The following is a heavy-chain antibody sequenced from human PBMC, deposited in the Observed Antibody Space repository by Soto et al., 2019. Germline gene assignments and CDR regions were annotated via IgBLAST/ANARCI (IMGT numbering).Heavy chain of an antibody. CDR3: ARDLWLIVALGAFDI. CDR2: IKRGGSEK. J-gene: IGHJ3*02. CDR1: GFTFSSYS. D-gene: IGHD3-22*01. V-gene: IGHV3-7*01. Sequence: PGGSLRLSCAASGFTFSSYSMNWVRQAPGKGLEWVANIKRGGSEKYYVDSVKGRFTISRDNAKNSLYLQMNSLRAEDTAVYYCARDLWLIVALGAFDIWGQGTMVTVSS.